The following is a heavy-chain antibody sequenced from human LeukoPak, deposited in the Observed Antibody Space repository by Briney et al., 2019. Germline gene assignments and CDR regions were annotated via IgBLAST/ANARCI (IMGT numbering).Heavy chain of an antibody. CDR1: GFTFSRDW. CDR3: VRALMGTSDH. CDR2: MNSDGSTT. V-gene: IGHV3-74*01. Sequence: GGSLRLSCAASGFTFSRDWMHWVRQAPGKGLVWVSRMNSDGSTTNYADSVKGRFTISRDNSKNTLYLQMNSLRAEDTAVYYCVRALMGTSDHWGQGSLVTVSS. D-gene: IGHD7-27*01. J-gene: IGHJ4*02.